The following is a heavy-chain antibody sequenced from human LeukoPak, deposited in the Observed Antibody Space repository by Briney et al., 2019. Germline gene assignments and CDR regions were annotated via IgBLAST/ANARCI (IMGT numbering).Heavy chain of an antibody. Sequence: GGSLRLSCAASGFTFSSYSMNWVRQAPNKGQEWVAVIGYDARKKYYADSVKGRFAISRDNAKNSLYLQMNSLRAEDTAVYYCARGGYDLLTGPFHHYMDVWGKGTTVTISS. J-gene: IGHJ6*03. CDR3: ARGGYDLLTGPFHHYMDV. V-gene: IGHV3-33*08. D-gene: IGHD3-9*01. CDR1: GFTFSSYS. CDR2: IGYDARKK.